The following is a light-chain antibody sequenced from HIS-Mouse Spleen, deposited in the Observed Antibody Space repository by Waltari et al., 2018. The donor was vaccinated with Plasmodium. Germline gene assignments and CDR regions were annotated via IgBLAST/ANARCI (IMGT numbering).Light chain of an antibody. Sequence: SYELTQPPSVSVSSGQTASITCPGDTLGDKYACWYQQKPGQSPVLVIYQDSKRPSGIPERFSGSNSGNTATLTISGTQAMDEADYYCQAWDSSTVVFGGGTKLTVL. V-gene: IGLV3-1*01. CDR2: QDS. CDR1: TLGDKY. CDR3: QAWDSSTVV. J-gene: IGLJ2*01.